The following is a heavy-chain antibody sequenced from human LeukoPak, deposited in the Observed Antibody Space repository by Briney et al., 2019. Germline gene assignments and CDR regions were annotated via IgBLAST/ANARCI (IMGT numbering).Heavy chain of an antibody. Sequence: PSQTLSLTCTVSGDSISSGDYYWSWIRQPAGKRLEWIGRIYTSGSANYNPSLKSRVTMSVDTSKNQFSLKLYSVTAADTAVYYCARGFCDSSGYCPTFDYWGQGTLVTVSS. D-gene: IGHD3-22*01. V-gene: IGHV4-61*02. CDR3: ARGFCDSSGYCPTFDY. CDR2: IYTSGSA. J-gene: IGHJ4*02. CDR1: GDSISSGDYY.